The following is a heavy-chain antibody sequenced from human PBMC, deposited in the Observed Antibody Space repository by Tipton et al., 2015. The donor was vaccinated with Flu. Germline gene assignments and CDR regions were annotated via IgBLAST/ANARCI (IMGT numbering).Heavy chain of an antibody. CDR3: ARGVSGGYSYGYYSEY. CDR1: GGSISSDN. V-gene: IGHV4-59*01. D-gene: IGHD5-18*01. J-gene: IGHJ4*02. CDR2: LYYSGST. Sequence: TLSLTCTVSGGSISSDNWSWIRQPPVKPLEWIGCLYYSGSTNYNPSLKSRVTVTVDTSTTHFSLKLSSVTAADTSVYYCARGVSGGYSYGYYSEYWGQGTLVTVS.